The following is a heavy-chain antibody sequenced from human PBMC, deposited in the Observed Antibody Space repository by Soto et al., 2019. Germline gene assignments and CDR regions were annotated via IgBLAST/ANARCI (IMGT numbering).Heavy chain of an antibody. J-gene: IGHJ6*02. Sequence: GGSLRLSCAASGFTFSSYGMHWVRQAPGKGLEWVAVISYDGSNKYYADSVKGRFTISRDNSKNTLYLQMNSLRAEDTAVYYCAKDIGYRYGFYNYYGMDVWGQGTTVTGSS. CDR3: AKDIGYRYGFYNYYGMDV. V-gene: IGHV3-30*18. CDR1: GFTFSSYG. CDR2: ISYDGSNK. D-gene: IGHD5-18*01.